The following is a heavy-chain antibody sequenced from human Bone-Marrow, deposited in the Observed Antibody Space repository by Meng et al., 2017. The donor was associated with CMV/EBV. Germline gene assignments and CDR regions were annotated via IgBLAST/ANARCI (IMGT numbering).Heavy chain of an antibody. V-gene: IGHV3-48*04. D-gene: IGHD5-12*01. CDR1: GFTFSSYS. CDR3: ARVLRGYSGYDSTYYYYGMDV. CDR2: ISSSGSTI. J-gene: IGHJ6*02. Sequence: GESLKISCAASGFTFSSYSMNWVRQAPGKGLEWVSYISSSGSTIYYADSVKGRFTISRDNAKNSLYLQMNSLRAEDTAVYYCARVLRGYSGYDSTYYYYGMDVWGQGTTVTVSS.